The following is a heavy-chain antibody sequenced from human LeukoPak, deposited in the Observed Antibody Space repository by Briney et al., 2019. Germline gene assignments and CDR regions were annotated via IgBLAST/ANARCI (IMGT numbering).Heavy chain of an antibody. J-gene: IGHJ4*02. CDR3: ARAVTEMATTSVDY. D-gene: IGHD5-24*01. V-gene: IGHV4-61*01. CDR2: SYYSGST. Sequence: SETLSLTCTVSGGSVSSGSYYWSWIRQPPGKGLEWIGESYYSGSTNYNPSLKSRVTISVATSKNQFSLKLSSVTAADTAVYYCARAVTEMATTSVDYWGQGTLVTVSS. CDR1: GGSVSSGSYY.